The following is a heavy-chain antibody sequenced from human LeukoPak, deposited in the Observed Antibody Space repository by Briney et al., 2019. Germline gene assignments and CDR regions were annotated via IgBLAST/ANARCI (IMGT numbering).Heavy chain of an antibody. V-gene: IGHV1-69*05. CDR3: ASGRGVRATTNYYYYMDI. D-gene: IGHD1-26*01. CDR2: IIPTFGTA. CDR1: GGTFSSYA. Sequence: GASVKVSCKASGGTFSSYAISRVRQAPGQGLEGMGGIIPTFGTANYAQKFQGRVTTTTDESTSTAYMALSSLRSKDTAVYYSASGRGVRATTNYYYYMDIWGKGTTVAVSS. J-gene: IGHJ6*03.